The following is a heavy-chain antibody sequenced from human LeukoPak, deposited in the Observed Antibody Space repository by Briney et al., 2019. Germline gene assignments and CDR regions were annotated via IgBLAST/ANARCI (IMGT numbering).Heavy chain of an antibody. CDR2: IYHSGST. CDR3: ASCRAYWFDP. CDR1: GDSISSSDSY. Sequence: SQTLSLTCTVSGDSISSSDSYWSWIRQPPGKGLEWIGFIYHSGSTYYNPSLKSRVTISVDTSKNQFSLKLSSVTAADTAVYYCASCRAYWFDPWGQGTLVTVFS. V-gene: IGHV4-30-4*01. J-gene: IGHJ5*02.